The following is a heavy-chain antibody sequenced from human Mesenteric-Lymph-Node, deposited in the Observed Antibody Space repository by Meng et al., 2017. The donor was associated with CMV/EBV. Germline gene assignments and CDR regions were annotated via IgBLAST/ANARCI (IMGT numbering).Heavy chain of an antibody. J-gene: IGHJ4*02. D-gene: IGHD2/OR15-2a*01. Sequence: VQRQESGPGLVKPSETLSLTCIVSGVSVTSGAYHWSWIRQSPGKGLEWIGYIYGTGITIYNPSLKSRVTILLETSKNQFSLKLNSVTTADTAVYYCAKSRSSTPGIVDDWGQGTLVTVSS. V-gene: IGHV4-61*08. CDR3: AKSRSSTPGIVDD. CDR1: GVSVTSGAYH. CDR2: IYGTGIT.